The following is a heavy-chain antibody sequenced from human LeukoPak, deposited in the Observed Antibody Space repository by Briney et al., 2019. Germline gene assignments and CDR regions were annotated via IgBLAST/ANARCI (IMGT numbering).Heavy chain of an antibody. D-gene: IGHD3-10*01. CDR2: IYYSGST. V-gene: IGHV4-61*08. J-gene: IGHJ4*02. CDR3: ARRGGSGRSFDY. Sequence: SETLSLTCTVSGASVSSGGYYWSWLRQPPGKGLERIGYIYYSGSTNYNPSLKSRVTISVDTSKNQFSLKVSSVTAADTAVYYCARRGGSGRSFDYWGQGTLVTVSS. CDR1: GASVSSGGYY.